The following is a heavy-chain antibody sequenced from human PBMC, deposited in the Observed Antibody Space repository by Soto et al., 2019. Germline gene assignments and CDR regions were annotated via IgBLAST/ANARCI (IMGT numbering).Heavy chain of an antibody. D-gene: IGHD3-10*01. CDR2: ISASNGDT. V-gene: IGHV1-18*01. CDR1: GYTFTSHG. J-gene: IGHJ6*03. Sequence: QVQLVQSGAEVKKPGASVKVSCKASGYTFTSHGISWVRQAPGQGPEWMGWISASNGDTNYAQKFQGRLTVTTDTSTSTGYMELRSVRSDDPAVYYCARMVRGSNIDNYHYMDVWGTGTTVTVSS. CDR3: ARMVRGSNIDNYHYMDV.